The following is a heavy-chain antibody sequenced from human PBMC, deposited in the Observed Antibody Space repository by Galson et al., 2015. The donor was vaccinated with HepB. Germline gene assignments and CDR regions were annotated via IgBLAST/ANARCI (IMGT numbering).Heavy chain of an antibody. J-gene: IGHJ6*02. CDR2: IIPKFRIV. D-gene: IGHD3-22*01. Sequence: SVKVSCKASGGTFSNFAINWVRQAPGEGLEWMGGIIPKFRIVNYAQKFQDRVTNTANKSTTTAYMELSSLRSEDTAVYYCASGYYDSSGFYFTYYSNAMDVWGQGTTVTVSS. CDR1: GGTFSNFA. V-gene: IGHV1-69*10. CDR3: ASGYYDSSGFYFTYYSNAMDV.